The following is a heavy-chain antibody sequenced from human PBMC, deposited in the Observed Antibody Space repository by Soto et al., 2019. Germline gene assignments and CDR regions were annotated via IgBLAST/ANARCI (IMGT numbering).Heavy chain of an antibody. Sequence: ASVKVSCKASGYSFSGYYIQSVRGATGQGPEWLGWIYPNTETTDSSKKFQGRVTMTSDMSTRTVYMELRDLRSDDTAVYYCVSLQTSGWPGVHWGQGTLVTVSS. CDR2: IYPNTETT. V-gene: IGHV1-2*02. CDR1: GYSFSGYY. CDR3: VSLQTSGWPGVH. D-gene: IGHD6-25*01. J-gene: IGHJ4*02.